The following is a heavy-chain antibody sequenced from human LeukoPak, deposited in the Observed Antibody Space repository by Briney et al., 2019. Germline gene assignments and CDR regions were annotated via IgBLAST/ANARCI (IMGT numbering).Heavy chain of an antibody. D-gene: IGHD7-27*01. CDR1: GGSFSGYY. V-gene: IGHV4-34*01. CDR3: ARGVALGYYYYYMDV. Sequence: SETLSLTCAVYGGSFSGYYWSWIRQPPGKGREWIGEINHSGSTNYNPSLKSRVTISVDTSKNQFSLKLSSVTAADTAVYYCARGVALGYYYYYMDVWGKGTTVTVSS. J-gene: IGHJ6*03. CDR2: INHSGST.